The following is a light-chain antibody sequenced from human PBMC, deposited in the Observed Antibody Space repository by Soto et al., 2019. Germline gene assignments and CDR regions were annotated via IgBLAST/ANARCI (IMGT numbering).Light chain of an antibody. CDR3: QQYNTYSPWT. CDR2: KAS. Sequence: DIQMTQSPSTLSASVGDRVTITCRASQSISSWLAWYQQKPGKAPKLLIYKASSLESGVPSTFIGSGSGTEFTLTISSRQPDDFATYYCQQYNTYSPWTFGQGTKVEIK. V-gene: IGKV1-5*03. CDR1: QSISSW. J-gene: IGKJ1*01.